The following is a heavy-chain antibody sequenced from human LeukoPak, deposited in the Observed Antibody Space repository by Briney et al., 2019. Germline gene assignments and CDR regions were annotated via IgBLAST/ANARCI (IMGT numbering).Heavy chain of an antibody. CDR3: TSDILIGYCPHY. CDR1: GFTFSGSA. D-gene: IGHD3-9*01. CDR2: IRSKRNSYAT. J-gene: IGHJ4*02. Sequence: GGSLRLSCAASGFTFSGSAMHWVRQASGKGLEWVGRIRSKRNSYATAYAASVQGRFTISRDDSKNTAYLQMNSLETEDTAVYYCTSDILIGYCPHYWGQGTLVTVTP. V-gene: IGHV3-73*01.